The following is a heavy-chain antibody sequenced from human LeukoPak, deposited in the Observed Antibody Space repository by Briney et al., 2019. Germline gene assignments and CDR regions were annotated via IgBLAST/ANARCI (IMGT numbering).Heavy chain of an antibody. CDR2: SNEDGSTT. J-gene: IGHJ4*02. CDR3: VRQLGGRSGD. D-gene: IGHD1-26*01. CDR1: GFTFSSNW. V-gene: IGHV3-74*01. Sequence: GGSLRLSCAASGFTFSSNWMHWVRQAPGKGLVWVSLSNEDGSTTNYAHSVNDRFTIYRDKAKNTLYLQMNRQTDKRTAVYYCVRQLGGRSGDWGQGTLVTVPS.